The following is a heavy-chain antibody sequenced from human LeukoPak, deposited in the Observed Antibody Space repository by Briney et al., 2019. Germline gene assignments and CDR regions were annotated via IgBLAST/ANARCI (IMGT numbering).Heavy chain of an antibody. J-gene: IGHJ4*02. D-gene: IGHD3-22*01. V-gene: IGHV3-23*01. CDR2: ISGSGGST. CDR1: GFTFSSYA. Sequence: GGSLRLSCAASGFTFSSYAMSWVRQAPGKGLEWVSAISGSGGSTYYADSVKGRFTISRDNSKNTLYLQMNSLRAEDTAVYYCAKGRGDYYDSSGYQAHFDYWGQRTLVTVSS. CDR3: AKGRGDYYDSSGYQAHFDY.